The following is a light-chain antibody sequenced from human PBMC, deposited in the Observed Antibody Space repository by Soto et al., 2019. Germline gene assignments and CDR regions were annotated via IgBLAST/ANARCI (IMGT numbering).Light chain of an antibody. V-gene: IGKV1-39*01. CDR2: AAS. J-gene: IGKJ4*01. CDR1: PSLSSY. Sequence: DIQMTQSPSSLSASVGDRVTITCRASPSLSSYLNWYQQKPGKAPKLLIYAASSLQSGVPSRFSGSGSGTDFTLTISSLQPEDFATYYCQQSYSTLLRTFGGGTKVEIK. CDR3: QQSYSTLLRT.